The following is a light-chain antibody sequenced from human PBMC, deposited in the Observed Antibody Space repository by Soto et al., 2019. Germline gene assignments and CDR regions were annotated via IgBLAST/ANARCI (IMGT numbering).Light chain of an antibody. CDR1: QTVSSSY. V-gene: IGKV3-20*01. CDR3: QQYGSSPRT. Sequence: EIVLTQSPGTLSLSPGERATLSCRASQTVSSSYLAWYQQKPGQAPRLLINGASSRATGIPDRFSGSGSGTDFTLTISRLEPEDIAVYYCQQYGSSPRTFGQGTKV. J-gene: IGKJ1*01. CDR2: GAS.